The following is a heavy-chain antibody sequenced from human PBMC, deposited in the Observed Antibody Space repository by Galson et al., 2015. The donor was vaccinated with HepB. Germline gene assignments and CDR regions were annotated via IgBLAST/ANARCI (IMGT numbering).Heavy chain of an antibody. CDR1: GFTFSSYS. J-gene: IGHJ6*02. Sequence: SLRLSCAASGFTFSSYSMNWVRQAPGKGLEWVSSISSSSSYIYYADSVKGRFTISRDNAKNSLYLQMNSLRAEDTAVYYCARDSGYSYGLVYYYGMDVWGQGTTVTVSS. D-gene: IGHD5-18*01. V-gene: IGHV3-21*01. CDR2: ISSSSSYI. CDR3: ARDSGYSYGLVYYYGMDV.